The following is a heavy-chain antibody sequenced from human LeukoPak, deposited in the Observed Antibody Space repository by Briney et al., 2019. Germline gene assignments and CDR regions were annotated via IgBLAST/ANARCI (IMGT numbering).Heavy chain of an antibody. CDR1: GGPISSGGYS. J-gene: IGHJ4*02. V-gene: IGHV4-30-2*01. Sequence: LQTLSLTCAVSGGPISSGGYSWSWIRQPPGKGLEWIGYIYHSGSTYYNPSLKSRVTISVDRSKNQFSLKLSSVTAADTAVYYCARGILTGPSPLFDYWGQGTLVTVSS. CDR3: ARGILTGPSPLFDY. CDR2: IYHSGST. D-gene: IGHD3-9*01.